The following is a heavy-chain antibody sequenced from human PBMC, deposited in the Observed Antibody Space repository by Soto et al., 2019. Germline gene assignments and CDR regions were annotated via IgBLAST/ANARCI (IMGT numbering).Heavy chain of an antibody. D-gene: IGHD6-19*01. CDR2: IKPSGGRT. CDR1: GYNFTTDY. Sequence: QVQMVQSGAEVKKPGASVKVSCKASGYNFTTDYLHWGRQAPGQVLEWMGIIKPSGGRTSYAQKLQGRVPMTRDTYSSIVYMELSSLSSEDTAVYYCARGLAVAYSPPLLWGQGNLVTVSS. V-gene: IGHV1-46*01. CDR3: ARGLAVAYSPPLL. J-gene: IGHJ4*02.